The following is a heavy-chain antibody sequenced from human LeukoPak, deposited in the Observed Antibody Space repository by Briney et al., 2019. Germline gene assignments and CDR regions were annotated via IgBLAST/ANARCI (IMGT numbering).Heavy chain of an antibody. V-gene: IGHV4-59*01. Sequence: SETLSLTCTVSGGSISSYYWSWIRQPPGKGLEWIGYIHYTGSTNYNPSLKSRVTISVDTSKNQFSLQLSSVTAADTAVYYCARVGFGNTPHPIDYWGQGTLVTVSS. J-gene: IGHJ4*02. CDR3: ARVGFGNTPHPIDY. D-gene: IGHD4-23*01. CDR1: GGSISSYY. CDR2: IHYTGST.